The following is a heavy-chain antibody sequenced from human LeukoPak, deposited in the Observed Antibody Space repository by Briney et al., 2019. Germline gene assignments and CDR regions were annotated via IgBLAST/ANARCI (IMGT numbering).Heavy chain of an antibody. CDR2: ISGYNGNT. D-gene: IGHD2-15*01. J-gene: IGHJ3*02. CDR1: GYTFTSYG. CDR3: ARGPRYCSGGSCYLFDI. Sequence: ASVKVSCKASGYTFTSYGISWVRQAPGQGLEWMGWISGYNGNTNYAQKFQGRVTMTTDTSTSTANMELRSLTSDDTAVYYCARGPRYCSGGSCYLFDIWGQGTMVTVSS. V-gene: IGHV1-18*01.